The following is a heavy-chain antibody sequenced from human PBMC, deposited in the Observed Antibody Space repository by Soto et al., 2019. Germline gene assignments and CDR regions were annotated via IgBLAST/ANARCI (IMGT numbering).Heavy chain of an antibody. J-gene: IGHJ4*02. CDR2: MNPSGGTT. CDR1: GYTFTSYY. CDR3: ARDCYKNMYYFDY. V-gene: IGHV1-46*03. D-gene: IGHD2-15*01. Sequence: GASVKVSCKASGYTFTSYYMHWVLQAPGQGLEWMGIMNPSGGTTTYAQKFQGRVTMTRDTSTSTVYMELSSLTSEDTAMYYCARDCYKNMYYFDYCGQGTLVTVSS.